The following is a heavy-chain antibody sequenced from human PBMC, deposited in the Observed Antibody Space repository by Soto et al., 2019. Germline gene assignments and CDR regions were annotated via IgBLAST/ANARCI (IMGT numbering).Heavy chain of an antibody. Sequence: PGGSLRLSCAASGFTFSTYDMHWVRQVPGKCLEWVSAIGSAHDPYYLGSVKGRFSISRENAKNSLYLQMNSLTTGDTAVYYCARAYLGRLPRRADYYYALDVWGQGTTVTVSS. J-gene: IGHJ6*02. D-gene: IGHD1-26*01. V-gene: IGHV3-13*05. CDR1: GFTFSTYD. CDR3: ARAYLGRLPRRADYYYALDV. CDR2: IGSAHDP.